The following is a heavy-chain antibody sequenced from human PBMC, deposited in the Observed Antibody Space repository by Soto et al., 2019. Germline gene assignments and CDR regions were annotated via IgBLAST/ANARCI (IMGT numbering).Heavy chain of an antibody. D-gene: IGHD3-16*01. Sequence: SLTCGVSGYSLTSGYHWGWIRQPPGKGLEWIGTIYHSGTTYYNPSLMSRVTMSVDTSKNQFSLKVTSATAADTAVYFCVRVYGMSSCCFDSYAQGPVFPVSP. CDR3: VRVYGMSSCCFDS. CDR1: GYSLTSGYH. V-gene: IGHV4-38-2*01. CDR2: IYHSGTT. J-gene: IGHJ4*02.